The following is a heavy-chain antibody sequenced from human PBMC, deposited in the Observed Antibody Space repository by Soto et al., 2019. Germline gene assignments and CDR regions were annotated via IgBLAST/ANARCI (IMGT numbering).Heavy chain of an antibody. CDR1: GFIFKMYW. V-gene: IGHV3-74*01. CDR3: TRRARAISTCTGAY. Sequence: GGSLRLSCAASGFIFKMYWMHWVRQSPGKGLVWISRIYNDGTYSDYADSVRGRFTISRDNVNDTLYLQMNNLRAEDSGLYYWTRRARAISTCTGAYWGQGTQVTVSS. CDR2: IYNDGTYS. J-gene: IGHJ4*02. D-gene: IGHD3-10*02.